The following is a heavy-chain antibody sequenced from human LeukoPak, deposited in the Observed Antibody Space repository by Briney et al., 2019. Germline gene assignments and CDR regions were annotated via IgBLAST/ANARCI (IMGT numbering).Heavy chain of an antibody. Sequence: GGTLRLSCAAPGFTFSSYGMSWVRQAPGKGLEWVSAISGSGGSTYYADSVKGRFTISRDNSKNTLYLQMNSLRAEDTAVYYCAKPDTPKKRAYHMDVWGKGTTVTVSS. D-gene: IGHD5-18*01. CDR1: GFTFSSYG. CDR3: AKPDTPKKRAYHMDV. V-gene: IGHV3-23*01. CDR2: ISGSGGST. J-gene: IGHJ6*03.